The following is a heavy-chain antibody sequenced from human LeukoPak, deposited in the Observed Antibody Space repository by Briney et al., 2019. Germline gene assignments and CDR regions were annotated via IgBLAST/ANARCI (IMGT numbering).Heavy chain of an antibody. Sequence: GESLKISCNGSGYSFTSYWIGWVRHMPGEGLVWMGIIYPGDSDTRYSPSFQGQVTISADKSTSTAYLQWSSLKASDTAMYYCARPGSGYSSSLGDWGQGNLVIVSS. V-gene: IGHV5-51*01. J-gene: IGHJ4*02. D-gene: IGHD6-13*01. CDR3: ARPGSGYSSSLGD. CDR2: IYPGDSDT. CDR1: GYSFTSYW.